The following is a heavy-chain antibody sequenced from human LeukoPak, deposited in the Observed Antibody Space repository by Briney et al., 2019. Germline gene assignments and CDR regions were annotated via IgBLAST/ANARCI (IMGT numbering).Heavy chain of an antibody. Sequence: SETLSLTCIVSGGSISRGSYYWNWIRQPAGKGLEWMGRVYNSGSTNYNPSLKSRVTISTDMSKNQFSLKLSSVTAADTAVYFCARDQEHCSGTSCYPYWYDSWGQGTLVTVSS. V-gene: IGHV4-61*02. CDR1: GGSISRGSYY. CDR3: ARDQEHCSGTSCYPYWYDS. D-gene: IGHD2-2*01. CDR2: VYNSGST. J-gene: IGHJ5*01.